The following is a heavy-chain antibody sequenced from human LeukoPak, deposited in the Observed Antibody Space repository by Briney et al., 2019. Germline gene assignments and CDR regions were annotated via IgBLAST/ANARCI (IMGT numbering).Heavy chain of an antibody. D-gene: IGHD6-13*01. CDR1: GYTFTSYY. V-gene: IGHV1-46*01. Sequence: ASVKVSCKASGYTFTSYYMHWVRQAPGQGLEWMGIINPSGGSTSYAQKFQGRVTMTRDTSISTAYMELSRLRSDDTAVYYCARARRDSSSWYGYWGQGTLVTVSS. J-gene: IGHJ4*02. CDR2: INPSGGST. CDR3: ARARRDSSSWYGY.